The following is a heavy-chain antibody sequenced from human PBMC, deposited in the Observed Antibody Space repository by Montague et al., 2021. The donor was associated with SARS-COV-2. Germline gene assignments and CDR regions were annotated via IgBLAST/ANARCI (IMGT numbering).Heavy chain of an antibody. CDR3: APLGYCGSDNCYRVN. J-gene: IGHJ4*02. CDR1: GGSISSRNW. Sequence: SETLSLTCAVSGGSISSRNWWSWVRQPPGKGLEWIGEIYHSGSTNYNPSLKCRVTISVDKSKNQFSLNLSSVAAADTAVYHCAPLGYCGSDNCYRVNWGQGTLVTVSS. CDR2: IYHSGST. V-gene: IGHV4-4*02. D-gene: IGHD2-2*01.